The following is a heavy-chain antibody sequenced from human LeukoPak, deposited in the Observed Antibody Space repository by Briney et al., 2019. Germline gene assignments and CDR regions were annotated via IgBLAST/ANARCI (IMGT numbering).Heavy chain of an antibody. J-gene: IGHJ4*02. CDR1: GGSMSPYH. D-gene: IGHD2-15*01. Sequence: PSETLSLTCTVSGGSMSPYHWGWIRQPPGKGLEWIGYIYYSGSTNYNPSLKSRVTISVDTSKNQFSLKLSSVTAADTAVYYCARHDGGWSPARYWGQGTLVTVSS. CDR3: ARHDGGWSPARY. V-gene: IGHV4-59*08. CDR2: IYYSGST.